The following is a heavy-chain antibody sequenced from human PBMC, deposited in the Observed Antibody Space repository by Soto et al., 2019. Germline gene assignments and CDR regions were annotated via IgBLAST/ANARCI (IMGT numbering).Heavy chain of an antibody. CDR1: GYTFTIYG. CDR2: ISGYNGNT. Sequence: QVQLVQSGAEVKKPGASVKVSCTASGYTFTIYGISWVRQAPGQGLEWMGWISGYNGNTDYAQNLQDRVTLTTDASTSSVYMEPRSLRSDDTAVYYCARVDYYDSSGYYGYWGQGTLITVSS. V-gene: IGHV1-18*04. J-gene: IGHJ4*02. CDR3: ARVDYYDSSGYYGY. D-gene: IGHD3-22*01.